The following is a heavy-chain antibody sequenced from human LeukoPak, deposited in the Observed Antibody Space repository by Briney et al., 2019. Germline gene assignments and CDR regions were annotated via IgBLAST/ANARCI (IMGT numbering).Heavy chain of an antibody. V-gene: IGHV4-34*01. J-gene: IGHJ6*03. Sequence: SETLSLTCTVSGGSISGYYWSWIRQPPGKGLEWIGEINHSGSTNYNPSLKSRVTISVDTSKNQFSLKLSSVTAADTAVYYCARGGDYDFWSGLNYYYYYMDVWGKGTTVTVSS. D-gene: IGHD3-3*01. CDR2: INHSGST. CDR3: ARGGDYDFWSGLNYYYYYMDV. CDR1: GGSISGYY.